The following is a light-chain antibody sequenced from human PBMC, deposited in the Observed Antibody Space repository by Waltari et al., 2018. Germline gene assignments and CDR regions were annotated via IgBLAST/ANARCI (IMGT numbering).Light chain of an antibody. V-gene: IGLV3-19*01. CDR2: DEN. J-gene: IGLJ1*01. CDR1: GLRTFY. CDR3: NTRDISGDHLV. Sequence: SSELTQEPAVSVALGQTVRITCQGGGLRTFYANWYQQKPGQAPLLVLDDENNRPSGIPDRFSGSRSGNTASLTISGAQAEDEADYYCNTRDISGDHLVFGSGTKVTVL.